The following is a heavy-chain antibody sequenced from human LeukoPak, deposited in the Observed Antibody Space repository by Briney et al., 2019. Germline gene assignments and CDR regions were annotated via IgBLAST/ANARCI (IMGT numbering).Heavy chain of an antibody. CDR1: GFSFSNYG. J-gene: IGHJ4*02. D-gene: IGHD6-19*01. Sequence: PGGSLRLSCAASGFSFSNYGMHWVRQAPGKGLEWVAFIRYDGSNKYYADSVKGRFTISRDNSKNTLYVQMNSLRAEDTAVYYCAKDLAVAGFYYFDYWGQGTLVTVSS. CDR2: IRYDGSNK. V-gene: IGHV3-30*02. CDR3: AKDLAVAGFYYFDY.